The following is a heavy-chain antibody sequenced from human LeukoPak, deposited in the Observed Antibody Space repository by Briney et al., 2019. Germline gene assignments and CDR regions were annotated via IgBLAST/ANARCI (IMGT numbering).Heavy chain of an antibody. CDR2: VHLSGAS. CDR3: TRESGAFSPFGF. V-gene: IGHV4-4*02. CDR1: GGSILTTNW. J-gene: IGHJ4*02. Sequence: SETLSLTCAVSGGSILTTNWWSWVRQPPGKGLEWIGEVHLSGASNYNPSLKNRVNMSIDKSKNQLSLELTSVTAADTAIYYCTRESGAFSPFGFWGQGTLVTVSS. D-gene: IGHD1-26*01.